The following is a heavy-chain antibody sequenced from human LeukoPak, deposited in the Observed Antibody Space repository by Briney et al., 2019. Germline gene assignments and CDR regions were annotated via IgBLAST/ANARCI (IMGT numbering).Heavy chain of an antibody. D-gene: IGHD2-15*01. CDR2: ISSSSTTI. CDR1: GFTFSTYS. J-gene: IGHJ4*02. CDR3: ARERTGYFDW. V-gene: IGHV3-48*04. Sequence: GGSLRLSCAASGFTFSTYSMNWVRQAPGKGLEWVSYISSSSTTIYYADSVRGRFTISRDNAKNSLYLQMNGLRAEDTAVYYCARERTGYFDWWGQGTLVTVSS.